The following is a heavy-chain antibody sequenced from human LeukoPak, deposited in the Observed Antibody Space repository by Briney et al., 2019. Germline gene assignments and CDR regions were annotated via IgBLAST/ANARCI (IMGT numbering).Heavy chain of an antibody. D-gene: IGHD3-3*01. CDR1: GYTFSNYG. Sequence: ASVKVSCKASGYTFSNYGISWVRQAPGQGLEWMGWISAYNGNTNYTQKFQGRVTMTTDTSTSTAYVELRNLRSDDTAVYYCARVKAQGDYDFWSGYYGLHNWFDPWGQGTLVTVSS. CDR2: ISAYNGNT. CDR3: ARVKAQGDYDFWSGYYGLHNWFDP. J-gene: IGHJ5*02. V-gene: IGHV1-18*01.